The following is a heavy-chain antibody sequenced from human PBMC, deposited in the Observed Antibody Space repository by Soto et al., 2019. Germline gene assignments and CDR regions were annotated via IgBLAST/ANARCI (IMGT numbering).Heavy chain of an antibody. J-gene: IGHJ6*04. D-gene: IGHD3-10*01. V-gene: IGHV1-3*01. CDR2: INAGNGNT. Sequence: ASVKVSCKASGYTFTSYAMHWVRQAPGQRLEWMGWINAGNGNTKYSQKFQGRVTITRDTSARPAYMELSSLRSEDTAVYYCARETSYYGSGSYISLDVWGKGTTVTVSS. CDR1: GYTFTSYA. CDR3: ARETSYYGSGSYISLDV.